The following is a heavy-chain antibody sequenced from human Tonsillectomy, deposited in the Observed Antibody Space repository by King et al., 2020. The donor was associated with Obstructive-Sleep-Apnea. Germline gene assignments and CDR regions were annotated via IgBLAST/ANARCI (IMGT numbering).Heavy chain of an antibody. Sequence: QLVQSGAEVKKPGASVKVSCKASGYSFTTYSVSWVRQAPGQGLEWMGWISPYNGNTNYAQKLQGRVSMTTDTSTSTAYLERRSLRSDATAVYYCARSIVVLPAANFAYWGQGTLVTVSS. J-gene: IGHJ4*02. V-gene: IGHV1-18*01. CDR1: GYSFTTYS. D-gene: IGHD2-2*01. CDR2: ISPYNGNT. CDR3: ARSIVVLPAANFAY.